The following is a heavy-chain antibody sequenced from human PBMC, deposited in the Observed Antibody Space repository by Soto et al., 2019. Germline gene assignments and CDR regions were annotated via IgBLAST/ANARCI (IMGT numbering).Heavy chain of an antibody. CDR3: ARQLLEDSSGYYLSYYGMDV. V-gene: IGHV1-69*01. CDR2: IIPIFGTA. D-gene: IGHD3-22*01. J-gene: IGHJ6*02. Sequence: QVQLVQSGAEVKKPGSSVKVSCKASGGTFSSYAISWVRQAPGQGLEWMGGIIPIFGTANYAQKFQGRVTITADESTSTAYMELSSLRSEDTAVYYCARQLLEDSSGYYLSYYGMDVRGQGTTVTVSS. CDR1: GGTFSSYA.